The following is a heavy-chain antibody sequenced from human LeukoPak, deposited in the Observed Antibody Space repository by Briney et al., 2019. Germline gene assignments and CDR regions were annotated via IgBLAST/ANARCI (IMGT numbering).Heavy chain of an antibody. CDR1: GGSISSSSYY. CDR3: ARVGLKAGSLDY. Sequence: SETLSLTCTVSGGSISSSSYYWGWIRQPPGKGLEWIGSIYYSGSTYYNPSLKSRVTISVDTSKNQFSLKLSSVTAADTAVYYCARVGLKAGSLDYWGQGTLVTVSS. J-gene: IGHJ4*02. D-gene: IGHD1-26*01. CDR2: IYYSGST. V-gene: IGHV4-39*07.